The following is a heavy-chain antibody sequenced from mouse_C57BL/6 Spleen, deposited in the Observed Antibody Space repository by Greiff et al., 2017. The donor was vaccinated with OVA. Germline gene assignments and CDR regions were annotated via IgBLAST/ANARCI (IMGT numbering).Heavy chain of an antibody. Sequence: VQLQQPGTELVKPRASVKLSCKASGYTFTSYWMHWVKQRPGQGLEWIGNINTSNGGTKYNEKFKSKATRTVDKSSSTADMQLSSLTSEYSAVYYCARDYFYYFGSWGQGTTLTVSS. CDR3: ARDYFYYFGS. D-gene: IGHD2-13*01. J-gene: IGHJ2*01. CDR1: GYTFTSYW. V-gene: IGHV1-53*01. CDR2: INTSNGGT.